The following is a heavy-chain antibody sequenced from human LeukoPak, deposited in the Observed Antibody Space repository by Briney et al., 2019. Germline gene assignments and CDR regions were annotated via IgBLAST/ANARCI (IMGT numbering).Heavy chain of an antibody. J-gene: IGHJ4*02. Sequence: PSETLSLTCAVYGGSFSGYYWSWIRQPPGKGLEWIGEINHSGSTNYNPSLKSRVTISVDTSKNQFSLKLSSVTAADTAVYYCARHDYARYYFDYWGQGTLVTASS. CDR2: INHSGST. D-gene: IGHD4-17*01. CDR3: ARHDYARYYFDY. V-gene: IGHV4-34*01. CDR1: GGSFSGYY.